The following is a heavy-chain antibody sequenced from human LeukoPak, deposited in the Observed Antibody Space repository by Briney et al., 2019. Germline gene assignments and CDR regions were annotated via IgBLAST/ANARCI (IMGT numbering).Heavy chain of an antibody. D-gene: IGHD6-13*01. CDR2: IKSKTDGGTT. Sequence: GGSLRLSCAASGFTFSNAWMSWVRQAPGKGLEWVGRIKSKTDGGTTDYAAPVKGRFTISRDDSKNTLYLQMNSLKTEDTAVYYCTTGYPWAAAGKTYGMDVWGKGTTVTVSS. CDR3: TTGYPWAAAGKTYGMDV. CDR1: GFTFSNAW. J-gene: IGHJ6*04. V-gene: IGHV3-15*01.